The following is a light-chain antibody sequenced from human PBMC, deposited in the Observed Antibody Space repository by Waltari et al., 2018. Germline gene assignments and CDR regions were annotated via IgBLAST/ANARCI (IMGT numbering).Light chain of an antibody. CDR1: QSVDHY. J-gene: IGKJ4*01. CDR2: EPS. CDR3: QHRINWPLT. Sequence: EIVLTQSPATLSLSPGDRATLSCRASQSVDHYLAWYQQKPGQAPRLLIYEPSYRATGIPARFSGSGSGTEFTLTISSVEPEDSAVYYCQHRINWPLTFGGGTKVEI. V-gene: IGKV3-11*01.